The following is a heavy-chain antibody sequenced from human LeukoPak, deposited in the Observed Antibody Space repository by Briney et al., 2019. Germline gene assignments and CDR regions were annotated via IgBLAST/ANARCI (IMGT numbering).Heavy chain of an antibody. CDR2: ISSSGSTI. J-gene: IGHJ4*02. CDR1: GFTFSSYA. Sequence: GRSLRLSCAASGFTFSSYAMHWVRQAPGKGLEWVSYISSSGSTIYYADSVKGRFTISRDNAKNSLYLQMNSLRAEDTAVYYCARGYSSGWFPVGGFDYWGQGTLVTVSS. V-gene: IGHV3-48*04. D-gene: IGHD6-19*01. CDR3: ARGYSSGWFPVGGFDY.